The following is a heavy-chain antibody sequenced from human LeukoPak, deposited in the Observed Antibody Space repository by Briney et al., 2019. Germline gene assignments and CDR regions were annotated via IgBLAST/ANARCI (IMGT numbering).Heavy chain of an antibody. CDR3: AKGAWAADGPMGNNFAS. CDR1: GFGFSDYG. CDR2: IPYDASDK. J-gene: IGHJ4*02. V-gene: IGHV3-30*02. Sequence: GGSRRLSCVASGFGFSDYGMHWVRQAPGKGLEWVAFIPYDASDKYYADSVKGRFTISRDNSNNTLTLHMNSLRTEDTSIYFCAKGAWAADGPMGNNFASWGQGSLVTVSS. D-gene: IGHD6-13*01.